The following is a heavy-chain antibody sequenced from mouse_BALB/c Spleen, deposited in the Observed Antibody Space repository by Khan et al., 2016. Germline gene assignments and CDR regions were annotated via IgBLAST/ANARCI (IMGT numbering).Heavy chain of an antibody. D-gene: IGHD1-2*01. J-gene: IGHJ2*01. CDR2: ISYSGST. CDR1: GYSITSGYG. Sequence: VQLQQSGPGLVKPSQSLSLTCTVTGYSITSGYGWNWIRQFPGNKLEWMGYISYSGSTNYNPSLKSRIYITRDTSKNQFFLQLNSVTTEDTATXYCARTARIKYWGQGTTLTVSS. V-gene: IGHV3-2*02. CDR3: ARTARIKY.